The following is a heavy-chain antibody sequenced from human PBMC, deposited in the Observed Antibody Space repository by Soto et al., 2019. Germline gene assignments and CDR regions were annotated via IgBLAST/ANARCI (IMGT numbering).Heavy chain of an antibody. CDR1: GGSISSSSYY. CDR2: IYYSGST. V-gene: IGHV4-39*01. J-gene: IGHJ4*02. D-gene: IGHD7-27*01. CDR3: ARLGPTGLIDY. Sequence: QLQLQESGPGLVKPSETLSLTCTVSGGSISSSSYYWGWIRQPPGKGLEWIGSIYYSGSTYYNPSLKSRVTISVDTSKNQFSLKLSSVTAADTAVYYCARLGPTGLIDYWGQGTLLTVSS.